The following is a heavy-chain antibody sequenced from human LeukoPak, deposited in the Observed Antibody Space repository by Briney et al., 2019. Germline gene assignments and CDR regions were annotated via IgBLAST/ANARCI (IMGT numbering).Heavy chain of an antibody. CDR2: ISAYNGNT. Sequence: GASLKVSCKASGYTFTSYGISWVRQAPGQGLEWMGGISAYNGNTNYAQKLQGRVTMTTDTSTSTAYMELRSLRSDDTAVYYCARGRSYYGSGSYYNWFDPWGQGTLVTVSS. V-gene: IGHV1-18*01. D-gene: IGHD3-10*01. CDR3: ARGRSYYGSGSYYNWFDP. J-gene: IGHJ5*02. CDR1: GYTFTSYG.